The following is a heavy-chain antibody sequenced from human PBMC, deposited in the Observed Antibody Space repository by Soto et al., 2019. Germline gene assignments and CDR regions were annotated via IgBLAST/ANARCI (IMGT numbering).Heavy chain of an antibody. Sequence: GASVKVSCKVSGYTLTELSMHWVRQAPGKGLEWMGGFDPEDGETIYAQKFQGRVTMTEDTSTDTAYMELSSLRSEDTAVYYCATMVSYYDILTGTDAFDIWGQGTMVTVSS. CDR1: GYTLTELS. CDR2: FDPEDGET. V-gene: IGHV1-24*01. CDR3: ATMVSYYDILTGTDAFDI. J-gene: IGHJ3*02. D-gene: IGHD3-9*01.